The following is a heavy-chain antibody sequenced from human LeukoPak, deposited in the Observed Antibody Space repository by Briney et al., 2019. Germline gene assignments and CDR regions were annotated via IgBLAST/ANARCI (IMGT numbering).Heavy chain of an antibody. D-gene: IGHD3-3*01. V-gene: IGHV4-61*02. Sequence: SETLSLTCTVSGDSINSGSYYWSWIRQPAGKGLEWIGRIYNSGSTYYNPSLKSRVTISVDTSKNQFSLKLSSVTAADTAVYYCARQRRAIFGSGKWFDPWGQGTLVTVSS. CDR2: IYNSGST. CDR1: GDSINSGSYY. J-gene: IGHJ5*02. CDR3: ARQRRAIFGSGKWFDP.